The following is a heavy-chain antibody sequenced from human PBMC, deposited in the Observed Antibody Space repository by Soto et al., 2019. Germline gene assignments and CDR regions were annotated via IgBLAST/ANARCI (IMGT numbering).Heavy chain of an antibody. J-gene: IGHJ4*02. CDR1: GGSFSGYY. Sequence: SETLSLTCAVYGGSFSGYYWSWIRQPPGKGLEWIGEINHSGSTNYNPSLKSRVTISVDTSKNQFSLKLSSVTAADTAVYYCARGEYSGSSYWGQGTLVTV. CDR3: ARGEYSGSSY. D-gene: IGHD1-26*01. V-gene: IGHV4-34*01. CDR2: INHSGST.